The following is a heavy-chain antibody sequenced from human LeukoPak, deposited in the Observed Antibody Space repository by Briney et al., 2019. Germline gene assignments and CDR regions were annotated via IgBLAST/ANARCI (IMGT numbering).Heavy chain of an antibody. V-gene: IGHV3-9*01. CDR2: ISWNSGHI. J-gene: IGHJ4*02. Sequence: GGSLRLSCAASGFSFDDYAMNWVRQAPGRGLEWVSGISWNSGHIDYADSVKGRFTISRDNAKKSLSLQMNSLRADDTALYYCAKDDYYGLGYWGQGTLVTVSS. CDR1: GFSFDDYA. CDR3: AKDDYYGLGY. D-gene: IGHD3-10*01.